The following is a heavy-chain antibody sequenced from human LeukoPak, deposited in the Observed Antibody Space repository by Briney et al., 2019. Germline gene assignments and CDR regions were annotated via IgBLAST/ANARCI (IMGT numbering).Heavy chain of an antibody. V-gene: IGHV4-39*01. CDR2: IYYSGST. J-gene: IGHJ5*02. D-gene: IGHD2-8*01. CDR1: GVYISSSSYY. Sequence: SETLSLTCTVSGVYISSSSYYWGWIRQPPGENLEWIGSIYYSGSTYYNPSLKSRVTISVDTSKNQFSLKLSSVTAADTAVYYCARLGYCTNAVCYNWFDPRGQGTLVTVSS. CDR3: ARLGYCTNAVCYNWFDP.